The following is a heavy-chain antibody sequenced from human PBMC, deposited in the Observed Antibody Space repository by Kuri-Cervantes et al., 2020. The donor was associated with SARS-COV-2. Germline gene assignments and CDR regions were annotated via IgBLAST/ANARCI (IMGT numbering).Heavy chain of an antibody. Sequence: LSLTCAASEFTFSSYAMHWVRQAPGKGLEWVAVISYDGSNKYYADSVKGRFTISRDNSKNTLYLQMNSLRAEDTAVYYCARAFMVRGVNGPGYWGQGTLVTVSS. CDR2: ISYDGSNK. CDR1: EFTFSSYA. J-gene: IGHJ4*02. V-gene: IGHV3-30-3*01. CDR3: ARAFMVRGVNGPGY. D-gene: IGHD3-10*01.